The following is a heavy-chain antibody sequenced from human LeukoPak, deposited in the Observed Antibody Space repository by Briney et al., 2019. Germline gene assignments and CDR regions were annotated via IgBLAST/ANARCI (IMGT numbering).Heavy chain of an antibody. D-gene: IGHD6-6*01. Sequence: GGSLRLSCAASGFTFRNYVIHWVRQAPGKGLEWVAVSSSDLNVKLYADSVKGRFTISRDNSRSTLYLQVNNLRAEDTAVYYCARGPNSNWSGLDFWGQGTLLTVSS. J-gene: IGHJ4*02. V-gene: IGHV3-30-3*01. CDR2: SSSDLNVK. CDR1: GFTFRNYV. CDR3: ARGPNSNWSGLDF.